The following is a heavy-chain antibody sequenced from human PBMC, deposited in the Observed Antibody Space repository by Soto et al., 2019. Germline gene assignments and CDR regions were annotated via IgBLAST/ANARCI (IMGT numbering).Heavy chain of an antibody. Sequence: ASVKVSCKASGYTFTSYDINWVRQATGQGLEWMGWMNPNSGNTGYTQKFQGRVTMTRNTSISTAYMELSSLRSEDTAVYYCARGTMRWRYFQNWGQGTLVTVSS. CDR2: MNPNSGNT. CDR3: ARGTMRWRYFQN. CDR1: GYTFTSYD. D-gene: IGHD1-1*01. V-gene: IGHV1-8*01. J-gene: IGHJ1*01.